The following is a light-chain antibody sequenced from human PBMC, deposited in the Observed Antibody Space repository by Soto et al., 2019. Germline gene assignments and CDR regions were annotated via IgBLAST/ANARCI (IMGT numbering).Light chain of an antibody. J-gene: IGKJ1*01. Sequence: IQMTQSPSTLSASVGSRVTITGRASQSISSWLAWYQQKPGKAPKLLIYDASSLESGVPSRFSGSGSGTEFTLTISSLQPDDFATYYCQQYNSYSRTFGQGTKVEIK. CDR3: QQYNSYSRT. V-gene: IGKV1-5*01. CDR2: DAS. CDR1: QSISSW.